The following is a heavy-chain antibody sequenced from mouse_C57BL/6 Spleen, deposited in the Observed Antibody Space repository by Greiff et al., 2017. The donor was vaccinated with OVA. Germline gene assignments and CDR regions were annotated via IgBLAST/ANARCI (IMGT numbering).Heavy chain of an antibody. V-gene: IGHV2-6-1*01. CDR3: ARQALTFYYAMDY. Sequence: VKLQEPGPGLVAPSQCLSITCTVSGFSLTSYGVHWVRQPPGKGLEWLVVIWTDGSPTYNSALNSRLSISKDKSKSQVFLKMNSLQTDDTAVYYCARQALTFYYAMDYWGQGTSVTVSS. J-gene: IGHJ4*01. CDR1: GFSLTSYG. CDR2: IWTDGSP. D-gene: IGHD1-3*01.